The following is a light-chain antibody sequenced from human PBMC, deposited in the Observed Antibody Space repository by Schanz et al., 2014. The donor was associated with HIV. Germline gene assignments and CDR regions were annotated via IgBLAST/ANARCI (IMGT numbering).Light chain of an antibody. J-gene: IGKJ1*01. CDR1: QSISSY. CDR3: QQYKSSPRT. V-gene: IGKV1-39*01. Sequence: DIQMTQSPSSLSASVGDRVTITCRASQSISSYLNWYQQKPGKAPKLLIYAASSLQSGVPSRFSGSGSGTDFTLTISSLQPEDFATYYCQQYKSSPRTFGQGTKVEMK. CDR2: AAS.